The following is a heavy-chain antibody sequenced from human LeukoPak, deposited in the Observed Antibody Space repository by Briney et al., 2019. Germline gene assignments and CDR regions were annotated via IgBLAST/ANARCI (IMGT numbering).Heavy chain of an antibody. V-gene: IGHV3-74*01. CDR3: ARGGTSYSGKLDY. D-gene: IGHD1-26*01. CDR1: GFTFSSYW. CDR2: IKSDGSIT. J-gene: IGHJ4*02. Sequence: QTGGSLRLSCAASGFTFSSYWMHWVRQAPGKGLVWVSRIKSDGSITTYADSVKGRFTISRDNAKNTLYLQMNSLRAEDTAVYHCARGGTSYSGKLDYWGLGTLVTVSS.